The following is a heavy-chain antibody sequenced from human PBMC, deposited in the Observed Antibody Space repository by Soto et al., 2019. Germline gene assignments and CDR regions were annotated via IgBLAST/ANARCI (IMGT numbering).Heavy chain of an antibody. CDR2: YDLEKGET. Sequence: ASVKVSCKVSGYSLTELSIHWVRQAPGEGLEWMGGYDLEKGETIYAQKFQGRVTMTEDSPADTPYMQLRSLRSEDTAVYYCARGDYYDSSGYYDYWGQGTLVTVSS. J-gene: IGHJ4*02. V-gene: IGHV1-24*01. CDR1: GYSLTELS. D-gene: IGHD3-22*01. CDR3: ARGDYYDSSGYYDY.